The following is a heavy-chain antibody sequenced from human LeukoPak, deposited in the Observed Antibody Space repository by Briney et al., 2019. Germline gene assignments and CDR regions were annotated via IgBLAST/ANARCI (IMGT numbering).Heavy chain of an antibody. V-gene: IGHV3-74*01. D-gene: IGHD5-12*01. CDR3: ARRGYSAYDF. CDR1: GFTFSSYW. CDR2: INSDGSRT. J-gene: IGHJ4*02. Sequence: QPGGSLRLSCAASGFTFSSYWMYWVRQAPGKGLVWVSRINSDGSRTNYADSVKGRFTISRDNAKNTLYLQVNSLRAEDTAVYYCARRGYSAYDFWGQGTLVTVSS.